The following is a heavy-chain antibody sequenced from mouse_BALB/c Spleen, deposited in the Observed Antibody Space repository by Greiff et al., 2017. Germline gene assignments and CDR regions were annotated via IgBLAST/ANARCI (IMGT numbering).Heavy chain of an antibody. CDR2: IYPGSGST. D-gene: IGHD2-3*01. V-gene: IGHV1S22*01. J-gene: IGHJ4*01. CDR3: TNDGYYEAMDY. CDR1: GYTFTSYW. Sequence: LQQPGSELVRPGASVKLSCKASGYTFTSYWMQWVKQRPGQGLEWIGNIYPGSGSTNYDEKFKSKATLTVDTSSSTAYMQLSSLTSEDSAVYYCTNDGYYEAMDYWGQGTSVTVSS.